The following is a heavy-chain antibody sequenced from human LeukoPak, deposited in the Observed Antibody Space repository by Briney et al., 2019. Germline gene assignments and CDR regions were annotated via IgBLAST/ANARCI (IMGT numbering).Heavy chain of an antibody. CDR2: INPNSGGT. J-gene: IGHJ4*02. CDR3: ARPLYSDPYFGS. CDR1: GYTFTSDG. Sequence: ASVKVSCKASGYTFTSDGISWVRQAPGQGLEWMGRINPNSGGTDYAQKFQGRVTMTRDTSISTAYMELSRLRSDDTAVYYCARPLYSDPYFGSWGQGTLVTVSS. D-gene: IGHD4-17*01. V-gene: IGHV1-2*06.